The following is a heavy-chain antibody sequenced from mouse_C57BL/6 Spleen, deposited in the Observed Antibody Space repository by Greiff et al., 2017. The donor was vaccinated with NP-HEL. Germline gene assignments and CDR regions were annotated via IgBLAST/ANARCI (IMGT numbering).Heavy chain of an antibody. CDR3: TRADYYGSFDY. D-gene: IGHD1-1*01. J-gene: IGHJ2*01. Sequence: EVHLVESGEGLVKPGGSLKLSCAASGFTFSSYAMSWVRQTPEKRLEWVAYISSGGDYIYYADTVKGRFTISRDNARNTLYLQMSSLKSKDTAMYYCTRADYYGSFDYWGQGTTLTVSS. CDR1: GFTFSSYA. V-gene: IGHV5-9-1*02. CDR2: ISSGGDYI.